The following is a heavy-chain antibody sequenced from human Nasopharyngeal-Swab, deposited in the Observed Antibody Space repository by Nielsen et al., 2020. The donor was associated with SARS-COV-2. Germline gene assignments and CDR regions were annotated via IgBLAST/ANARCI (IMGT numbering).Heavy chain of an antibody. D-gene: IGHD2-2*01. CDR1: GGPISSYY. Sequence: SETLSLTCTVSGGPISSYYWSWIRQPPGEGLEWIGCVDSSGSTNYKPSLKSRVTISVDTSKNQFSLNLSSVTAADTAVYYCGRGACSITTCYENVDVWGQGTTVTVSS. V-gene: IGHV4-59*13. CDR2: VDSSGST. J-gene: IGHJ6*02. CDR3: GRGACSITTCYENVDV.